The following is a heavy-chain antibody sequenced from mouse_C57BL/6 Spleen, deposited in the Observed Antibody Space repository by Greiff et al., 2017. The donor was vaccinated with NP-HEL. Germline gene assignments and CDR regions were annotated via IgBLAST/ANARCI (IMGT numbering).Heavy chain of an antibody. Sequence: EVKLVESGGGLVKPGGSLKLSCAASGFTFSSYALSWVRQTPEKRLEWVATISDGGSYTYYPDNVKGRFTISRDNAKNNLYLQMSHLKSEDTAMYYCARETTVVPYWYFDVWGTGTTVTVSS. CDR3: ARETTVVPYWYFDV. CDR2: ISDGGSYT. D-gene: IGHD1-1*01. V-gene: IGHV5-4*01. CDR1: GFTFSSYA. J-gene: IGHJ1*03.